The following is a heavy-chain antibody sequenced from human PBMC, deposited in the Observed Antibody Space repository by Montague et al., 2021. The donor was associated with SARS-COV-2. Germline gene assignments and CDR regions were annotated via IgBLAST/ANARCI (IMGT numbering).Heavy chain of an antibody. Sequence: SETRSLTCTVSGGSISSSSYYWGWIRQPPGKGLEWIGSIYYSGSTYHNPSLKSRVTISVDTPKNQFSLKLSSVTAADTAVYYCARPLLRYFDWLFRGDAFDIWGQGTMVTVSS. CDR2: IYYSGST. V-gene: IGHV4-39*01. D-gene: IGHD3-9*01. J-gene: IGHJ3*02. CDR1: GGSISSSSYY. CDR3: ARPLLRYFDWLFRGDAFDI.